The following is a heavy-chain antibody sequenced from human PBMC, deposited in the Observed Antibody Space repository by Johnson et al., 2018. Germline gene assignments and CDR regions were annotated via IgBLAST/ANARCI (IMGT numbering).Heavy chain of an antibody. D-gene: IGHD3-3*01. J-gene: IGHJ6*03. CDR2: ISPSSDAI. CDR1: GFIFSHRG. V-gene: IGHV3-48*01. Sequence: VQLVQSGGGVVQPGGSLKISCATSGFIFSHRGMIWVRQAPGKGLEWVSYISPSSDAIWYADSVVRRFTISRDNAKNSLFLQMNSLRVDDTAVYYCTRVDGPTVNTMYMDAWGKGITVIVSS. CDR3: TRVDGPTVNTMYMDA.